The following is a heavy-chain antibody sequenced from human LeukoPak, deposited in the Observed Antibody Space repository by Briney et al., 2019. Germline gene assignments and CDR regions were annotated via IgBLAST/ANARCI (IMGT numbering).Heavy chain of an antibody. D-gene: IGHD1-26*01. V-gene: IGHV4-34*01. J-gene: IGHJ6*03. CDR1: GGSFSGYY. CDR2: INHSGDT. CDR3: ARGRRVGATNYYSYYMDV. Sequence: SETLSLTCTVSGGSFSGYYWNWVRQPPGKGLEWIGKINHSGDTNYNPSLKSRVTISLDTSKNQFSLKLSSVTAADTAVYYCARGRRVGATNYYSYYMDVWGKGTTVTVSS.